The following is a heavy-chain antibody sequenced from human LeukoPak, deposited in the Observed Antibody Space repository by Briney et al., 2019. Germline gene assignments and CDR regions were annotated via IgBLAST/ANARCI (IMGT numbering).Heavy chain of an antibody. CDR2: IYYSGST. CDR3: ARASSGWYNWFDP. Sequence: SETLSLTCTVSGGSISSYYWSWIRQSPGKGLEWIGYIYYSGSTNFNPSLKSRVTISVDTSKNQFSLKLSSVTAADTAVYCCARASSGWYNWFDPWGQGTLVTVSS. J-gene: IGHJ5*02. V-gene: IGHV4-59*01. D-gene: IGHD6-19*01. CDR1: GGSISSYY.